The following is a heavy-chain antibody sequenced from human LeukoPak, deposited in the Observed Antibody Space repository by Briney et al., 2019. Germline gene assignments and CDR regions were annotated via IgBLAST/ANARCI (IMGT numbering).Heavy chain of an antibody. D-gene: IGHD3-22*01. CDR1: GFTFSSND. CDR2: IGTAGDT. V-gene: IGHV3-13*01. J-gene: IGHJ4*02. Sequence: GGSLRLSCAASGFTFSSNDMHWVRQATGKGLEWVSAIGTAGDTYYPGSVKGRFTISRENAKNSLYLQMNSLRAGDTAVYYCARGYYDSSGYYLFDYWGQGTLVTVSS. CDR3: ARGYYDSSGYYLFDY.